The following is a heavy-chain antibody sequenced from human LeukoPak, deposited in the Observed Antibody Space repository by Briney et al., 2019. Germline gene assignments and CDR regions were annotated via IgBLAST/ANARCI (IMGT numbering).Heavy chain of an antibody. D-gene: IGHD3-16*02. CDR2: IHDSGST. J-gene: IGHJ4*02. Sequence: SETRSLTCAISDDSISSGGYSWSWIRQPPGKGLEWIGYIHDSGSTYYNPSLKSRVTISADTSKNQFSLKLNSVTAADTALYYCTRDRGIMLTFGGVIAKGAHYWGQGTLVTVSS. CDR3: TRDRGIMLTFGGVIAKGAHY. CDR1: DDSISSGGYS. V-gene: IGHV4-30-4*07.